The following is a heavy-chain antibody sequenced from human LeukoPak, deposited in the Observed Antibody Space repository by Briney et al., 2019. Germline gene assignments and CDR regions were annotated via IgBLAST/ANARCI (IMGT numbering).Heavy chain of an antibody. V-gene: IGHV3-74*01. D-gene: IGHD2-8*01. J-gene: IGHJ4*02. CDR2: INTDGTYT. Sequence: PTGGSLRLSCAASGFTFNIYWMHWVRQAPGKGLVWVSRINTDGTYTTYADSVKGRFTISRDNAKNTLYLQMNSLRAEDTAVYYCLQLMGEIDYWGQGTLVTVSS. CDR1: GFTFNIYW. CDR3: LQLMGEIDY.